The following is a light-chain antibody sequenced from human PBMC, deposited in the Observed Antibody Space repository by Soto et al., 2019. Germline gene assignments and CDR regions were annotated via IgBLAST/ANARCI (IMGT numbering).Light chain of an antibody. CDR3: CSYAGSTYV. V-gene: IGLV2-23*01. J-gene: IGLJ1*01. CDR1: ISDVGSYNL. Sequence: QSVLTQPASVSGSPGQSITISCTGTISDVGSYNLVSWYQQHPGKAPKLMIYEGSKRPSGVSNRFSGSKSGNTASLTISGLQAEGEADYYCCSYAGSTYVFGTGTKVTVL. CDR2: EGS.